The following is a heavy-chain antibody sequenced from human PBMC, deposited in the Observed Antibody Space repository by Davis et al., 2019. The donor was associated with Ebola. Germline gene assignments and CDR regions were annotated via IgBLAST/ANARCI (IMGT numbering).Heavy chain of an antibody. D-gene: IGHD1-26*01. CDR2: ISGSGGST. V-gene: IGHV3-23*01. CDR1: GFTFSSYA. CDR3: AKEYGSGRYQFDY. Sequence: PGGSLRLSCAASGFTFSSYAMSWVRQAPGKGLDWVSAISGSGGSTYYADSVKGRFTISRDNSKNTLSLQMNSLRADDTAVYYCAKEYGSGRYQFDYWGQGTLVTVSS. J-gene: IGHJ4*02.